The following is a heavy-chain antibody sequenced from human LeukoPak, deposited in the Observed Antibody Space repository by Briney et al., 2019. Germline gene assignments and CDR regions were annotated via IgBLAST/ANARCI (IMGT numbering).Heavy chain of an antibody. D-gene: IGHD3-3*01. J-gene: IGHJ4*02. CDR1: GFTFSSYG. CDR3: ARDRITIFGVVES. CDR2: IWYDGSNK. Sequence: PGRSLRLSCAASGFTFSSYGMHWVRQAPGKGLEWVAVIWYDGSNKYYADSVKGRFTISRDNAKNSLYLQMNSLRAEDTAVYYCARDRITIFGVVESWGQGTLVTVSS. V-gene: IGHV3-33*01.